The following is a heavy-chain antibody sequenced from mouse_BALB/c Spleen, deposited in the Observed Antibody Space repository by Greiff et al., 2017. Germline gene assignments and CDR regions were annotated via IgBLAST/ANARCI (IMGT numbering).Heavy chain of an antibody. V-gene: IGHV1-9*01. CDR2: ILPGSGST. CDR3: ARGDYDYARFAY. J-gene: IGHJ3*01. CDR1: GYTFSSYW. Sequence: VQLQQSGAELMKPGASVKISCKATGYTFSSYWIEWVKQRPGHGLEWIGEILPGSGSTNYNEKFKGKATFTADTSSNTAYMQLSSLTSEDSAVYYCARGDYDYARFAYWGQGTLVTVSA. D-gene: IGHD2-4*01.